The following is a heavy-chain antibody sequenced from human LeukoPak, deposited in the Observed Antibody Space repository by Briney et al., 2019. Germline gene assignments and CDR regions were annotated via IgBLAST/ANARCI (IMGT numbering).Heavy chain of an antibody. V-gene: IGHV1-69*04. CDR3: ARAFELLGINFDY. CDR1: GGTFSSYA. J-gene: IGHJ4*02. CDR2: IIPILGIA. D-gene: IGHD7-27*01. Sequence: GASVKVSCKASGGTFSSYAISWVRQAPGQGLEWMGRIIPILGIANYAQKFQSRVTITADKSTSTAYMELSSLRSEDTAVYYCARAFELLGINFDYWGQGTLVTVSS.